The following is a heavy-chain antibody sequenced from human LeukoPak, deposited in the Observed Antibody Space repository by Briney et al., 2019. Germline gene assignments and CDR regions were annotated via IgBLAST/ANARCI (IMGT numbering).Heavy chain of an antibody. D-gene: IGHD6-13*01. CDR2: IYHSGST. Sequence: SETLSLTCTVSGYSISSGYYWGWIRQPPGKGLEWIGSIYHSGSTYFNPSLKGRVTISVDTSKNQFSLKLISVTAADTSVYYCARQPKVGSRWFDPWGRGTLVTVSS. CDR1: GYSISSGYY. V-gene: IGHV4-38-2*02. CDR3: ARQPKVGSRWFDP. J-gene: IGHJ5*02.